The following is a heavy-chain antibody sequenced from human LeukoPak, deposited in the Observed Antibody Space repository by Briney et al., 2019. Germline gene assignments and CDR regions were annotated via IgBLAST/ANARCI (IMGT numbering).Heavy chain of an antibody. J-gene: IGHJ5*02. CDR3: AKDMEPIWFGDSGFDP. V-gene: IGHV3-9*01. CDR2: ISWNSGSI. CDR1: GFTFSASA. Sequence: GGSLRLSCAASGFTFSASAMHWVRQASGKGLEWVSGISWNSGSIGYADSVKGRFTISRDNAKNSLYLQMNSLRAEDTALYYCAKDMEPIWFGDSGFDPWGQGTLVTVSS. D-gene: IGHD3-10*01.